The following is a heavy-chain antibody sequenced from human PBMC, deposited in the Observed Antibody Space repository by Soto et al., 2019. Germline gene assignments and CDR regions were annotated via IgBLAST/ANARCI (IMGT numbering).Heavy chain of an antibody. D-gene: IGHD3-3*01. CDR2: ISAYNGNT. J-gene: IGHJ4*02. CDR3: ARDPLVLRFLEWLPSPTDY. CDR1: GYTFTSYG. V-gene: IGHV1-18*01. Sequence: GASVKVSCKASGYTFTSYGISWVRQAPGQGLEWMGWISAYNGNTNYAQKLQGRVTMTTDTSTSTAYMELRSLRSDDTAVYYCARDPLVLRFLEWLPSPTDYWGQGTLVTVSS.